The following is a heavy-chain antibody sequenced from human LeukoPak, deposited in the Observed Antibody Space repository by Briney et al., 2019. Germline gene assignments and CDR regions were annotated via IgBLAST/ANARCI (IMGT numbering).Heavy chain of an antibody. CDR3: ARDGARLTGTSGMDV. J-gene: IGHJ6*02. CDR2: IYNTGST. V-gene: IGHV4-61*08. Sequence: PSETLSLTCGVSGGSISSGGFSWSWIRQPPGKGLEWIGFIYNTGSTNQNPSLRSRATISLDTSKNQFSLRLSSVTAADTAVYYCARDGARLTGTSGMDVWGHGTTVTVSS. D-gene: IGHD4-17*01. CDR1: GGSISSGGFS.